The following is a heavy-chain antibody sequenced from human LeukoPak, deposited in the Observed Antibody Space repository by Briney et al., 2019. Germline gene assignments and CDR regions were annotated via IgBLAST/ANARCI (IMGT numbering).Heavy chain of an antibody. CDR3: AMIRDGYPDY. CDR1: GGTFSSYA. D-gene: IGHD5-24*01. Sequence: SVKVSCKASGGTFSSYAISWVRQAPGQGFEWMGGIIPIFGTANYAQKFQGRVTITADESTSTAYMELSSLRSEDTAVYYCAMIRDGYPDYWGQGTLVTVSS. CDR2: IIPIFGTA. J-gene: IGHJ4*02. V-gene: IGHV1-69*13.